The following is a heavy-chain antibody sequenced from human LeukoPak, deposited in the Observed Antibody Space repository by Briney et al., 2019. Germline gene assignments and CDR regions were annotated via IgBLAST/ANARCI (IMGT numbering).Heavy chain of an antibody. J-gene: IGHJ4*02. CDR3: ASTAVKTGTSRYFDY. V-gene: IGHV1-24*01. Sequence: VASVKVSCKVSGYTLTELSMHWVRQAPGKGLEWMGGFDPEDGETIYAQKFQGRVTMTEDTSTDTVYMELSSLRSEDTAVYYCASTAVKTGTSRYFDYWGQGTLVTVSS. D-gene: IGHD1-7*01. CDR1: GYTLTELS. CDR2: FDPEDGET.